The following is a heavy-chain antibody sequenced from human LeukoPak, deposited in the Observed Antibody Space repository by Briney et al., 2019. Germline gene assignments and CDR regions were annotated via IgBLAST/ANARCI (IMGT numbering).Heavy chain of an antibody. D-gene: IGHD4-17*01. Sequence: ASVKVSCKASGYTFTIYGINLVRQAPGQGLEWMGWISPYNGNTNYAQKFQGRVTLTTATSTSTAYMELRSLRSDDTALYFCARTSTVTIPNFDLWGQGTLVTVSS. CDR2: ISPYNGNT. CDR3: ARTSTVTIPNFDL. CDR1: GYTFTIYG. V-gene: IGHV1-18*01. J-gene: IGHJ4*02.